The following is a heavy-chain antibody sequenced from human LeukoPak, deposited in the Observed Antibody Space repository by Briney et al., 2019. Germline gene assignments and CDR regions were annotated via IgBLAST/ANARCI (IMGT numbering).Heavy chain of an antibody. Sequence: GGSLRLSCAASGFTFSSYSMNWVRQAPGKGLEWVSSISSSSSYIYYADSVKGRFTISRDNAKNSLYLQMNSLRAEDTAVYYCARVPHCSSTSCLYYFDYWGQGTLVTVSS. CDR3: ARVPHCSSTSCLYYFDY. V-gene: IGHV3-21*01. CDR2: ISSSSSYI. CDR1: GFTFSSYS. J-gene: IGHJ4*02. D-gene: IGHD2-2*01.